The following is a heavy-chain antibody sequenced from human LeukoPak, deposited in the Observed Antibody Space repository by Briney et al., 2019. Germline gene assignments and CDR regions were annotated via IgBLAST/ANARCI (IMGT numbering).Heavy chain of an antibody. D-gene: IGHD3-10*01. CDR2: IESKTDGGTT. Sequence: GGSLRLSCAASGFTFSNAWMSWVRPAPGKGLEWVGRIESKTDGGTTDYAAPVKGRFTISRDDSENTLFLQMNSLKTEDTAVYYCTTDGLMVRGVMHNDWGQGTLVTVSS. CDR1: GFTFSNAW. J-gene: IGHJ4*02. V-gene: IGHV3-15*04. CDR3: TTDGLMVRGVMHND.